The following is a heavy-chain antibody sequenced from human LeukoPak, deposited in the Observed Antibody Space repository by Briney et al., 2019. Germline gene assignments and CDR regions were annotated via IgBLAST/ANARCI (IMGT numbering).Heavy chain of an antibody. CDR2: IYHSGST. CDR3: ARATMVRGSSHFDY. D-gene: IGHD3-10*01. Sequence: SQTLSLTCAVSGGSISSGGYSWSWTRQPPGKGLEWIGYIYHSGSTYYNPSLKSRVTISVDRSKNQFSLKLSSVTAADTAVYYCARATMVRGSSHFDYWGQGTLVTVSS. V-gene: IGHV4-30-2*01. CDR1: GGSISSGGYS. J-gene: IGHJ4*02.